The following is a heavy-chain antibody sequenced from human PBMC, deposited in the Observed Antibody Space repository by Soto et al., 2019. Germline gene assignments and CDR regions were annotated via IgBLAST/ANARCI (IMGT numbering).Heavy chain of an antibody. D-gene: IGHD6-13*01. V-gene: IGHV1-69*13. CDR2: IIPIFGTA. J-gene: IGHJ6*02. Sequence: SVKVSCKASGGTFSSYAISWVRQAPGQGLEWMGGIIPIFGTANYAQKSQGRVTITADESTSTAYMELSSLRSEDTAVYYCARENRAGSFIAAAGRVYYYYGMDVWGQGTTVTVSS. CDR1: GGTFSSYA. CDR3: ARENRAGSFIAAAGRVYYYYGMDV.